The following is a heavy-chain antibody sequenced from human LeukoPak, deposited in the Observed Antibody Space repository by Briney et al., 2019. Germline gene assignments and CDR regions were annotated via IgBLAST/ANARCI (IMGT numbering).Heavy chain of an antibody. J-gene: IGHJ4*02. Sequence: MHWVRQAPGQGLEWMGIINPSGGSTSYAQKFQGRVTMTRDTSTSTVYMELSSLRSEDTAVYYCARSSGRGVSDYWGQGTLVTVSS. V-gene: IGHV1-46*01. CDR3: ARSSGRGVSDY. CDR2: INPSGGST. D-gene: IGHD3-10*01.